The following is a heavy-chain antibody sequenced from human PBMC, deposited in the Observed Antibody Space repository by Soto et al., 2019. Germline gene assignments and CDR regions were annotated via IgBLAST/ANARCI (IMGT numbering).Heavy chain of an antibody. J-gene: IGHJ6*02. CDR1: GFTFSSYA. D-gene: IGHD2-15*01. CDR2: ISYDGSNK. Sequence: GGSLRLSCAASGFTFSSYAMHWVRQAPGKGLEWVAVISYDGSNKYYADSLKGRFTISRDNSKNTLYLQMNSLRAEDTAGDYWARDLAVWSGGSCYLYYYYGMDVWGQGTTFTASS. V-gene: IGHV3-30-3*01. CDR3: ARDLAVWSGGSCYLYYYYGMDV.